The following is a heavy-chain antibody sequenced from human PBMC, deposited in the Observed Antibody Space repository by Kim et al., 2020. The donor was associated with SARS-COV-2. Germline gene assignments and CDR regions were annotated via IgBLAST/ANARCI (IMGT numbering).Heavy chain of an antibody. CDR3: ARVPSDYSGYYCDY. Sequence: SETLSLTCAVYGGSFSGYYWSWIRQPPGKGLEWIGEINHSGGTNYNPSLKSRVTISVDTSKNQFSLKLSSVTAADTAVYYCARVPSDYSGYYCDYWGQGTLVTVSS. CDR2: INHSGGT. D-gene: IGHD3-22*01. J-gene: IGHJ4*02. CDR1: GGSFSGYY. V-gene: IGHV4-34*01.